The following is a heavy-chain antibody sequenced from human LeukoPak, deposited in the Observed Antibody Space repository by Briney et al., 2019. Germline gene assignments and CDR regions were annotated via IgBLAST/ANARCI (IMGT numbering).Heavy chain of an antibody. CDR2: INPNSGGT. D-gene: IGHD1-26*01. CDR1: GYTFTAYY. J-gene: IGHJ4*02. CDR3: ARGDGSYLL. V-gene: IGHV1-2*02. Sequence: ASVKVSRKGSGYTFTAYYIHWVRLAPGQGIEWMGWINPNSGGTNYGQNFQARVVMTRDTSISTAYMELRSLRSDDTAVYYCARGDGSYLLWGQGTLVTVSS.